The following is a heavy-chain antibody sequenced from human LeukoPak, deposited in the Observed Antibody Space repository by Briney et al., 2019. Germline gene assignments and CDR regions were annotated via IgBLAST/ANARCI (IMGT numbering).Heavy chain of an antibody. CDR3: ARAVSRLLWFGEFERIFDY. Sequence: SETLSLTCTVSGGSISSNSYYWGWIRQPPGKGLEWIGEINHSGSTNYNPSLKSRVTISVDTSKNQFSLKLSSVTAADTAVYYCARAVSRLLWFGEFERIFDYWGQGTLVTVSS. D-gene: IGHD3-10*01. CDR1: GGSISSNSYY. J-gene: IGHJ4*02. V-gene: IGHV4-39*07. CDR2: INHSGST.